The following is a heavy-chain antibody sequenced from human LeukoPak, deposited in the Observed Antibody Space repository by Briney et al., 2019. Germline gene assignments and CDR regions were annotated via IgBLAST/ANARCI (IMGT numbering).Heavy chain of an antibody. CDR3: ASGGYSYGFDY. Sequence: SETLSLTCAVYGGSFSGYYWSWIRQPPGKGLEWIGEINHSGSTNYNPSLKSRVTISVDRSKNQLSLKLSSVTAADTAMYYCASGGYSYGFDYWGQGTLVTVSS. CDR1: GGSFSGYY. D-gene: IGHD5-18*01. CDR2: INHSGST. J-gene: IGHJ4*02. V-gene: IGHV4-34*01.